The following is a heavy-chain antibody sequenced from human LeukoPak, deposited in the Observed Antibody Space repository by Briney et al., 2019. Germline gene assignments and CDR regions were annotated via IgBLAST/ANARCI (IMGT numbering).Heavy chain of an antibody. J-gene: IGHJ4*02. D-gene: IGHD3-22*01. CDR3: ARSSERKYYFDY. Sequence: GGSLRLSCAASGFSFSSYAMHWVRQAPGKGLEWVAVISYDGSNKYYADSVKGRFTISRDNSKNTLYLQMNSLRAEDTAVYYCARSSERKYYFDYWGQGTLVTVSS. CDR2: ISYDGSNK. CDR1: GFSFSSYA. V-gene: IGHV3-30-3*01.